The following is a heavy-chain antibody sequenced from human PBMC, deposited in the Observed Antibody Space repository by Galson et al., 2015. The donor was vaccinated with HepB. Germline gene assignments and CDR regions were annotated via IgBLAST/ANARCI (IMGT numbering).Heavy chain of an antibody. CDR3: ARASQ. CDR1: GFTFSRDW. Sequence: SLRLSCAASGFTFSRDWMSWVRQAPGKGLEWVAYINKDGSEKNYVDSVKGRFTISRDNAKKSLFLQMDSLRGEDTALYYCARASQWGQGTLVTVSS. J-gene: IGHJ4*02. V-gene: IGHV3-7*03. CDR2: INKDGSEK.